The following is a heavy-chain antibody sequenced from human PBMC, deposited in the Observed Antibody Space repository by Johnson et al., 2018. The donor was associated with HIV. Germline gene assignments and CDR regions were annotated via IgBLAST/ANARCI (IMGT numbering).Heavy chain of an antibody. V-gene: IGHV3-7*05. J-gene: IGHJ3*02. CDR2: IKQDGSEK. CDR3: WTEYGSGSYYTYAFDI. Sequence: VQLVESGGGLVQPGGSLRLSCAASGFTFSSYWMSWVRQAPGKGLEWVANIKQDGSEKYYVDSVKGRFTISRDNAKNSLYLQMNSLRAEDTAVYYWWTEYGSGSYYTYAFDIWGQGTMVTVSS. D-gene: IGHD3-10*01. CDR1: GFTFSSYW.